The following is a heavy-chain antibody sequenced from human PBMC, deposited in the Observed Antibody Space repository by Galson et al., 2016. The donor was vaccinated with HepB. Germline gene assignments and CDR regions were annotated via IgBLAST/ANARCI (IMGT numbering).Heavy chain of an antibody. Sequence: SETLSLTCSVSGGSISTYSYYWGWIRQSPEKGLEWIGNIYHTGSTYYNPSLKGRVTISIGTSNNHFSMNLTSVTAADTDVFYCARQATSGWYDSWGQGSLVIVSS. CDR2: IYHTGST. CDR1: GGSISTYSYY. V-gene: IGHV4-39*01. J-gene: IGHJ5*02. CDR3: ARQATSGWYDS. D-gene: IGHD6-19*01.